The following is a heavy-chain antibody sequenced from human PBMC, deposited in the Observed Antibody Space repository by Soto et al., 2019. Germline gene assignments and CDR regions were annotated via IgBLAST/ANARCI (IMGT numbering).Heavy chain of an antibody. CDR1: GFTFSSYA. V-gene: IGHV3-30-3*01. D-gene: IGHD2-8*02. CDR2: ISYDGSNK. CDR3: ARDTGVGIEDAFDI. Sequence: PGGSLRLSCAASGFTFSSYAMHWVRQAPGKGLEWVAVISYDGSNKYYADSVKGRFTISRDNSKNTLYLQMNSLRAEDTAVYYCARDTGVGIEDAFDIWGQGTMVTVSS. J-gene: IGHJ3*02.